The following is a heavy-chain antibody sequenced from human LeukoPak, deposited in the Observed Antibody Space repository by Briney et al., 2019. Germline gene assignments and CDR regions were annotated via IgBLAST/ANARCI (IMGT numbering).Heavy chain of an antibody. J-gene: IGHJ4*02. CDR3: ARWRQQAPFDY. D-gene: IGHD6-13*01. Sequence: PGGSLRLSCAASGFTFSTCGMNWVRQAPGKGLEWVSVIYSGGSTYYADSVKGRFTISRDNSKNTLYLQMNSLRAEDTAVYYCARWRQQAPFDYWGPGTPVTVSS. V-gene: IGHV3-66*01. CDR1: GFTFSTCG. CDR2: IYSGGST.